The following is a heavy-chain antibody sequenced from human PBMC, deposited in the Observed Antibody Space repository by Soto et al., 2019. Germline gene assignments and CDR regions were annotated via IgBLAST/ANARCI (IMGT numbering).Heavy chain of an antibody. V-gene: IGHV3-23*01. Sequence: ELQLLESGGGWVQPGGSLTLSCAASGPSFSSYPMTWIRQAPGKGLEWVSAISGSGDTTHYAASMRGRLTISRDNSKNMVFLQMSGLRPEDTALYFCAGPVGGYQVLFGSWYGTRSDYWGQGTLVTVSS. CDR1: GPSFSSYP. CDR2: ISGSGDTT. CDR3: AGPVGGYQVLFGSWYGTRSDY. J-gene: IGHJ4*02. D-gene: IGHD6-13*01.